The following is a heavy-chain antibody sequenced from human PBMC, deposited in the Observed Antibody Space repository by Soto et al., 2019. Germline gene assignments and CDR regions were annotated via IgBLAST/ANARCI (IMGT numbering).Heavy chain of an antibody. D-gene: IGHD3-22*01. CDR2: INHSGST. J-gene: IGHJ4*02. CDR3: ARWLNYFDY. V-gene: IGHV4-34*01. Sequence: PSETLSLTCAVYGGSFSGYYWSWIRQPPGKGLEWIGEINHSGSTNYNPSLKSRVTISVDTSKNQFSLKLSSVTAADTAVYYCARWLNYFDYWGQGTLVTVS. CDR1: GGSFSGYY.